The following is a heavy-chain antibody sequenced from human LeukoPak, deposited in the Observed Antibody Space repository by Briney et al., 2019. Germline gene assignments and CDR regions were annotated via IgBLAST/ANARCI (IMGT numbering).Heavy chain of an antibody. J-gene: IGHJ4*02. CDR2: MNPNSGNT. D-gene: IGHD1-26*01. CDR3: ARGFPSARGSYSY. V-gene: IGHV1-8*01. Sequence: ASVKVSCKASGYTFTSYDINWVRQATGQGLEWMGWMNPNSGNTGYAQKFQGRVTMTRNTSISTAYMELSSLRSEGTAVYYCARGFPSARGSYSYWGQGTLVTVSS. CDR1: GYTFTSYD.